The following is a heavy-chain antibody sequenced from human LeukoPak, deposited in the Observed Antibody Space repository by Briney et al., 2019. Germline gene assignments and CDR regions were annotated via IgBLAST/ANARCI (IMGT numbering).Heavy chain of an antibody. J-gene: IGHJ6*04. CDR1: GGSFSGYY. Sequence: SETLSLTCAVYGGSFSGYYWSWIRQPPGKGLEWIGEINHSGSTNYNPSLKSRVTISVDTPKNQFSLKLSSVTAADTAVYYCARGSIVVVPAAEGGMDVWGKGTTVTVSS. CDR2: INHSGST. CDR3: ARGSIVVVPAAEGGMDV. V-gene: IGHV4-34*01. D-gene: IGHD2-2*01.